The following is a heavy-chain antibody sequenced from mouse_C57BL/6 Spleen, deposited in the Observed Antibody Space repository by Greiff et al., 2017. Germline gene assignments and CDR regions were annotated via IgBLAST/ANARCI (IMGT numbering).Heavy chain of an antibody. CDR2: ISDGGSYT. V-gene: IGHV5-4*01. J-gene: IGHJ4*01. CDR3: AREGTTVPMDY. D-gene: IGHD1-1*01. Sequence: EVQGVESGGGLVKPGGSLKLSCAASGFTFSSYAMSWVRQTPEKRLEWVATISDGGSYTYYPDNVKGRFTISRDNAKNNLYLQMSHLKSEDTAMYYCAREGTTVPMDYWGQGTSVTVSS. CDR1: GFTFSSYA.